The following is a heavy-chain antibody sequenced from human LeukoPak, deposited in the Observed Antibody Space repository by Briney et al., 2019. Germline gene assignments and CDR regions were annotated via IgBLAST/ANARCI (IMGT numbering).Heavy chain of an antibody. CDR3: AGAAAGTAIDS. Sequence: GASLKISCKGSGYSFSTYWIAWVRRMPGKGLEWMGIIYPGDSDTRYSPSFQGQFTISADKSISTAYLQWSSLKASDSAIYYCAGAAAGTAIDSWGQGTLVTVSS. D-gene: IGHD6-13*01. CDR1: GYSFSTYW. CDR2: IYPGDSDT. V-gene: IGHV5-51*01. J-gene: IGHJ4*02.